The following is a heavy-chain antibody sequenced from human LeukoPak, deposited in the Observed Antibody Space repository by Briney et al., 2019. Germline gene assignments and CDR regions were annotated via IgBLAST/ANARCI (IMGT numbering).Heavy chain of an antibody. CDR2: IIPIFGTA. V-gene: IGHV1-69*13. Sequence: SVKVSCKASGGTFSSYAISWVRQAPGQGLEWMGGIIPIFGTANYAQKFQGRVTITADESTSTAYMELSSLRSEDTAVYYCAVVEDTAKYYYYYMDVWGKGTTVTISS. CDR1: GGTFSSYA. J-gene: IGHJ6*03. CDR3: AVVEDTAKYYYYYMDV. D-gene: IGHD5-18*01.